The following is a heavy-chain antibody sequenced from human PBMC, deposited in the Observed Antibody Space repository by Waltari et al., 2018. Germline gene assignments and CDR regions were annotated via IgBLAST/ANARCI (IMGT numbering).Heavy chain of an antibody. Sequence: QVQLVQSGAEVKKPGASVKVACKASGYTFTGYYMHLVRQAPGQGLEWMGWINPNSGGTNYAQKFQGRVTMTRDTSISTAYMELSRLRSDDTAVYYCARVISVDSSGYHYWGQGTLVTVSS. CDR3: ARVISVDSSGYHY. CDR2: INPNSGGT. D-gene: IGHD3-22*01. J-gene: IGHJ4*02. CDR1: GYTFTGYY. V-gene: IGHV1-2*02.